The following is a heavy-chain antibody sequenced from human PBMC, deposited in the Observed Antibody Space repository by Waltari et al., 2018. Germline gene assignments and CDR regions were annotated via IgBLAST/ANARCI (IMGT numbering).Heavy chain of an antibody. CDR1: GASVNADFW. J-gene: IGHJ6*02. CDR2: SYYTGTP. V-gene: IGHV4-4*02. Sequence: QLLLQESGPGLVRPSGTLSLTCSVSGASVNADFWWTWVRQSPGKGLEWIGESYYTGTPHINPSLAGRLTVSLDKSRNQFSLSLMSVTAADAGVYYCARGFRQMRGLINHCYGLDVWGQGTTVTVSS. D-gene: IGHD3-10*01. CDR3: ARGFRQMRGLINHCYGLDV.